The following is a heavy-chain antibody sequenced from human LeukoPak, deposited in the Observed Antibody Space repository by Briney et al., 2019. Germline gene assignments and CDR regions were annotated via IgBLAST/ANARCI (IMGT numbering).Heavy chain of an antibody. D-gene: IGHD1-26*01. V-gene: IGHV3-66*01. CDR3: AMATWVGGLDY. CDR1: GFTVSSNY. Sequence: GGSLRLSCAASGFTVSSNYMSWVRQAPGKGLEWVSVIYRGGSTYYSDSVKGRFTISRDNSKNTLYLQMNNLRAEDTAVYYCAMATWVGGLDYWGQGTLVTVSS. CDR2: IYRGGST. J-gene: IGHJ4*02.